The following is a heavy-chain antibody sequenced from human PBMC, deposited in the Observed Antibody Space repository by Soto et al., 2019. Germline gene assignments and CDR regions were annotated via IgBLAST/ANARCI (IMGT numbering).Heavy chain of an antibody. CDR2: INHSGST. Sequence: SETLSLTCAVYDGSFSDYYWSWIRQPPGKGLEWIGEINHSGSTNYNPSLKSLVTISVDTSKKQFSLKLSSVTAADTAVYYCARPPDNRGYFDYWGQGTQVTVSS. V-gene: IGHV4-34*01. J-gene: IGHJ4*02. CDR3: ARPPDNRGYFDY. D-gene: IGHD2-15*01. CDR1: DGSFSDYY.